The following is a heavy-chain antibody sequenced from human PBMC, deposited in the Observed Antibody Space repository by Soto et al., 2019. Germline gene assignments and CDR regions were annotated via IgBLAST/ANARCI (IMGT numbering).Heavy chain of an antibody. V-gene: IGHV4-59*01. J-gene: IGHJ2*01. CDR3: ARGGLLCFFFQAEDGIRDVRSVSAFLLNRSSDL. CDR2: IYYSGST. D-gene: IGHD3-10*02. Sequence: EKGLEWIGYIYYSGSTNYNPYLKSRVTISVDTSKNQCSLKLSSVTAADTAVYYCARGGLLCFFFQAEDGIRDVRSVSAFLLNRSSDL.